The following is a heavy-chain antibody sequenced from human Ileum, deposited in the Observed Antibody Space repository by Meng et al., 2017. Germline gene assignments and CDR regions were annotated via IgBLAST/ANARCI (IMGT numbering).Heavy chain of an antibody. CDR3: ARGQTVRGFEY. CDR2: IYTGGPT. D-gene: IGHD3-10*01. Sequence: LHGSAPGLLKPLGTLALTFPVSSPSLVPYYWNRIRQPAGKGLACIGRIYTGGPTDYNPSPKIRVTLSVDTSRNQFFLNLSSVTAADTAVYYCARGQTVRGFEYWGLGILVTVSS. J-gene: IGHJ4*02. CDR1: SPSLVPYY. V-gene: IGHV4-4*07.